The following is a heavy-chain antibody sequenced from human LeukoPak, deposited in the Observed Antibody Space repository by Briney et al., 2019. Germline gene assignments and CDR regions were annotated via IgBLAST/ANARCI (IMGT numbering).Heavy chain of an antibody. D-gene: IGHD3-22*01. V-gene: IGHV3-30*04. CDR2: ISYDGTNK. J-gene: IGHJ4*02. CDR1: GFAFSSYA. Sequence: GGSLRLSCAASGFAFSSYAMPWVRQAPGKGLEGVAAISYDGTNKYSADSVKGRFTISRDKSKNTLYLQMNSLKAEDTAVYYCARDTADYFDISGYFDYWGQGTLVTVSS. CDR3: ARDTADYFDISGYFDY.